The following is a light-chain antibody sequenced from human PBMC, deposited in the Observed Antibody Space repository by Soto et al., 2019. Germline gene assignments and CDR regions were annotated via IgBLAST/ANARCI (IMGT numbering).Light chain of an antibody. CDR3: QQYGNPPYT. CDR2: SAS. J-gene: IGKJ2*01. V-gene: IGKV3-20*01. CDR1: QRVSSIL. Sequence: TVLTQSPGTLSLSPGERATLSCGASQRVSSILLAWYQHKPGRAPRLLIYSASNRPAGIPDKFSGSGSGTDFTLTISSLEPEDFAVYYCQQYGNPPYTFGQGTKLEIK.